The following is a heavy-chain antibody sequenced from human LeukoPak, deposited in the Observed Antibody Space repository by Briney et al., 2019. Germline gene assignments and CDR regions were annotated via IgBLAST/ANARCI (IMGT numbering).Heavy chain of an antibody. CDR3: ARVRSGYDPPDY. D-gene: IGHD5-12*01. V-gene: IGHV1-46*01. CDR1: GYTFTSYG. J-gene: IGHJ4*02. CDR2: INPSGGST. Sequence: ASVKVSCKASGYTFTSYGISWVRQAPGQGLEWMGIINPSGGSTSYAQKFQGRVTMTRDMSTSTVYMELSSLRSEDTAVYYCARVRSGYDPPDYWGQGTLVTVSS.